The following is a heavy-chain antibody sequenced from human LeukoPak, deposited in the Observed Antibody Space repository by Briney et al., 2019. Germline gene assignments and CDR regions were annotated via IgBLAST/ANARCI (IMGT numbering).Heavy chain of an antibody. CDR1: GFTFSNAW. V-gene: IGHV3-15*01. CDR3: TTSKDILTGYYYFDY. J-gene: IGHJ4*02. Sequence: GGSLRLSCAASGFTFSNAWMSWVRQAPGKGPEWVGRIKSKTDGGTTDYAAPVKGRFTISRDDSKNTLYLQMNSLKTEDTAVYYCTTSKDILTGYYYFDYWGRGTLVTVSS. CDR2: IKSKTDGGTT. D-gene: IGHD3-9*01.